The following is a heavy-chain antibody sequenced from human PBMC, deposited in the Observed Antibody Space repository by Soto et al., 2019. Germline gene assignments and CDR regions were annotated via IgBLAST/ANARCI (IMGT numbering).Heavy chain of an antibody. Sequence: PGGSLRLSCAASGFTFSSYAMHWVRQAPGKGLEWVAVISYDGSNKYYADSVKDRFTISRDNSKNTLYLQMNSLRAEDTAVYYCARDLGEFGYNWNYYYYYGMDVWGQGTTVTVSS. CDR2: ISYDGSNK. D-gene: IGHD1-20*01. V-gene: IGHV3-30-3*01. CDR1: GFTFSSYA. CDR3: ARDLGEFGYNWNYYYYYGMDV. J-gene: IGHJ6*02.